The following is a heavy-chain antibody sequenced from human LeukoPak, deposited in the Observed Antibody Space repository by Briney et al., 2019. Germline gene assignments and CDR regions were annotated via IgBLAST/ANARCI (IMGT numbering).Heavy chain of an antibody. V-gene: IGHV3-30*02. Sequence: GGSLRLSCAASGFTFSDYYMSWIRQAPGKGLEWVAFIRYDGSNKYYADSVKGRLTISRDNSKNTLYLQMNSLRAEDTAVYYCAKEFATRSYYYMDVWGKGTTVTVSS. CDR3: AKEFATRSYYYMDV. J-gene: IGHJ6*03. CDR1: GFTFSDYY. CDR2: IRYDGSNK. D-gene: IGHD3-10*01.